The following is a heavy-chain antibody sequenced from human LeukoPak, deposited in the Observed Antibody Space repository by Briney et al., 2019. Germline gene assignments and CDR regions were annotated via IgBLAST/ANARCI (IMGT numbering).Heavy chain of an antibody. CDR1: GDSISTYY. J-gene: IGHJ4*02. CDR3: ARGVAGYGPYDY. V-gene: IGHV4-59*01. CDR2: MYYSGST. D-gene: IGHD5-12*01. Sequence: SETLSLTCTVSGDSISTYYRSWIRQPPGKGLGWIGYMYYSGSTNYNPSLKSRVTISLDTPKNQFSLRLNSVTAADTAVYYCARGVAGYGPYDYWGQGTLVTVSS.